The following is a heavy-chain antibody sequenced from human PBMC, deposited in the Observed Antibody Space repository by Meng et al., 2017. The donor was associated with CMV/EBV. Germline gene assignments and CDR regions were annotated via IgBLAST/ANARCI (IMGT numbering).Heavy chain of an antibody. V-gene: IGHV4-4*07. CDR1: GGSISSYY. CDR3: ARSMVVAGDWFDP. Sequence: QVPLQEPGPGPVKPSETLSLPCTVSGGSISSYYWSWIRQPAGKGLEWIGRIYTSGSTNYNPSLKSRVTTSVDTSKNQFSLKLSSVTAADTAVYYCARSMVVAGDWFDPWGQGTLVTVSS. CDR2: IYTSGST. D-gene: IGHD2-15*01. J-gene: IGHJ5*02.